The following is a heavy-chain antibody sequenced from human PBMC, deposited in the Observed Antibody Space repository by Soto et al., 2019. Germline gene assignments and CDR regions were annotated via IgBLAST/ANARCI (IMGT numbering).Heavy chain of an antibody. CDR1: GYTFPSYY. CDR3: ARDRTSGIAEAGTFWFEP. Sequence: ASVKVSCKASGYTFPSYYMHWVRQAPGQGLEWMGIINPSGGSTSYAQKFQGRVTMTRDTSTSTVYMELSSLRSEDTAVYYCARDRTSGIAEAGTFWFEPWGQGTLVTVSS. D-gene: IGHD6-13*01. CDR2: INPSGGST. V-gene: IGHV1-46*01. J-gene: IGHJ5*02.